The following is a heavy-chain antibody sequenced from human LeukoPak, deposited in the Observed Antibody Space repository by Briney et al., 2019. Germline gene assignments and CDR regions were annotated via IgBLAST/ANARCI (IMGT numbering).Heavy chain of an antibody. CDR1: RFIFSKHW. CDR2: IKQDGSEK. CDR3: ARDPWVGYCSASSCQGGYNYFDL. V-gene: IGHV3-7*01. J-gene: IGHJ5*02. D-gene: IGHD2-15*01. Sequence: GGSLRLSCAASRFIFSKHWMSWVRQAPGKGXEWVANIKQDGSEKYYVDSVKGRFTISRDNAKNSLYLQINSLRVEDTAVYHCARDPWVGYCSASSCQGGYNYFDLWGQGTLVTVTS.